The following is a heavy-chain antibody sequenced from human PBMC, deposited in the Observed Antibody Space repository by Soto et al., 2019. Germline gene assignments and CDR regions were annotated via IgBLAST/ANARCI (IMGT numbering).Heavy chain of an antibody. CDR1: GYSFTSYW. Sequence: GESLKISCKGSGYSFTSYWISWVRQMPGKGLEWMGRIDPSDSYTNYSPSFQGHVTISADKSISTAYLQWSSLKASDTAMYYCARADTMIVVRDDFDIWGQGTMVTVSS. V-gene: IGHV5-10-1*01. CDR3: ARADTMIVVRDDFDI. J-gene: IGHJ3*02. CDR2: IDPSDSYT. D-gene: IGHD3-22*01.